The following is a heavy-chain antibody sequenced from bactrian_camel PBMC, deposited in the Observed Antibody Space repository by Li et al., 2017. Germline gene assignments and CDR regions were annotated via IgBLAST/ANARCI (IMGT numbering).Heavy chain of an antibody. Sequence: VQLVESGGGLVQPGGSLRLSCTASGFTFRFYAMSWVRLAPGKGLEWVSAINSGGSNTYYTDSVKGRLTISRDNAKGTVTLQMSSLKYEDMALYYCATDRARWSDVGFAYWGQGTQVTVS. CDR2: INSGGSNT. CDR3: ATDRARWSDVGFAY. CDR1: GFTFRFYA. D-gene: IGHD7*01. V-gene: IGHV3S31*01. J-gene: IGHJ6*01.